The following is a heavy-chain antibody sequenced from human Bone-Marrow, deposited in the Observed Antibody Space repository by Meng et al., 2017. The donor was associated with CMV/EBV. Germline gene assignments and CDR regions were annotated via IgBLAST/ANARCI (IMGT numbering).Heavy chain of an antibody. J-gene: IGHJ6*02. V-gene: IGHV1-69*13. D-gene: IGHD2-2*01. CDR2: IIPIFDTA. Sequence: SVKVSCKASGGTFSSYAITWVRQAPGQGLEWMGGIIPIFDTADYAQKFQGRVTITLEESTSTAYMELRSLRSGDTAVYYCARGLVVVPAATTNYYYYGMDVWGQGTTVTVSS. CDR3: ARGLVVVPAATTNYYYYGMDV. CDR1: GGTFSSYA.